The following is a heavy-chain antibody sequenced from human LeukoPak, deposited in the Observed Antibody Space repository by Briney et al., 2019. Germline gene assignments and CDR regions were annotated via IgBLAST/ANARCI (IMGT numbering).Heavy chain of an antibody. J-gene: IGHJ4*02. D-gene: IGHD2-15*01. CDR3: ARGDGGSPRPY. CDR1: GFTFNTYS. V-gene: IGHV3-21*01. CDR2: ISGGSSFV. Sequence: GGSLRLSCAASGFTFNTYSMNWVRQAPGKGLEWVSSISGGSSFVNYADSVKGRFTISRDNARNSLYLQMNSLRTENTAVYYCARGDGGSPRPYWGQGTLVTVSS.